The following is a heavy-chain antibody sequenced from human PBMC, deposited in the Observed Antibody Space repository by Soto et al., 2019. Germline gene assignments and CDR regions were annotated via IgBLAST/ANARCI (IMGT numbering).Heavy chain of an antibody. J-gene: IGHJ4*02. CDR3: ARVQPDSGWFDY. CDR2: ISYDGSNK. D-gene: IGHD6-19*01. CDR1: GFTFSSYA. V-gene: IGHV3-30-3*01. Sequence: GGSLRLSCAASGFTFSSYAMHWVRQAPGKGLEWVAVISYDGSNKYYADSVKGRFTISRDNSKNTLYLQMNSLRAEDTAVYYCARVQPDSGWFDYWGQGTLVTVSS.